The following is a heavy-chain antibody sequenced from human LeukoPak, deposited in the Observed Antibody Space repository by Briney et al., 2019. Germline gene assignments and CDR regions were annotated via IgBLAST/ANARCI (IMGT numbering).Heavy chain of an antibody. Sequence: SETLSLTCTVSGGSISSHYWSWIRQPPGKGLEWIGYIYYSGSTNYNPSLKGRVTISVDTSKNQFSLKLSSVTAADTAVYYCARGGDIPDYWGQGTLVTVSS. CDR1: GGSISSHY. CDR3: ARGGDIPDY. V-gene: IGHV4-59*11. D-gene: IGHD2-15*01. J-gene: IGHJ4*02. CDR2: IYYSGST.